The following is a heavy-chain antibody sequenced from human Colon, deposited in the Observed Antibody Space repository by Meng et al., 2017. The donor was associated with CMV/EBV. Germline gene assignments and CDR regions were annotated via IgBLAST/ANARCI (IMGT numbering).Heavy chain of an antibody. D-gene: IGHD2-21*01. V-gene: IGHV3-74*01. J-gene: IGHJ6*02. CDR2: INSDGSST. Sequence: GESLKISCAASGFTFSSYWVHWVRQAPGKGLVWVSRINSDGSSTSYADSVKGRFTISRDNAKNTLYLQMNSLRAEDTAVYYCARELYCGGDCYFPPLYYYYYGMDVWGQGTTVTVSS. CDR3: ARELYCGGDCYFPPLYYYYYGMDV. CDR1: GFTFSSYW.